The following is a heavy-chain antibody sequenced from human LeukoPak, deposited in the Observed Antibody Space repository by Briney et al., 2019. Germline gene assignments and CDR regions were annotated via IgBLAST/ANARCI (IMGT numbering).Heavy chain of an antibody. D-gene: IGHD2-2*01. Sequence: PSGTLSLTCAVSGGSISSSNWWSWVRQAPGKGLEWVANIKEDGSEKYYVDSVKGRFTISRDNAKNSLYLQMNSLRAEDTAVYYCVRDAIWGQGTLVTVSS. V-gene: IGHV3-7*01. CDR1: GGSISSSNW. CDR3: VRDAI. CDR2: IKEDGSEK. J-gene: IGHJ4*02.